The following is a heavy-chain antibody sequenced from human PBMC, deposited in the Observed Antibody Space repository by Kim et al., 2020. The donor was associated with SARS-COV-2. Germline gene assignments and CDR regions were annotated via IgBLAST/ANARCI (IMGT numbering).Heavy chain of an antibody. J-gene: IGHJ6*02. V-gene: IGHV4-4*07. CDR1: GGSISSYY. D-gene: IGHD3-3*01. Sequence: SETLSLTCTVSGGSISSYYWSWIRQPAGKGLEWIGRIYTSGSTNYNPSLKSRVTMSVDTSKNQFSLKLSSVTAADTAVYYCAREPYTIFGVVTSTPYYYYGMDVWGQGTTVTVSS. CDR3: AREPYTIFGVVTSTPYYYYGMDV. CDR2: IYTSGST.